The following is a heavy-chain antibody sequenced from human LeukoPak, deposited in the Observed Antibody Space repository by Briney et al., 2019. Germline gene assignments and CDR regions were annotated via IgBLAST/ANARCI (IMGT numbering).Heavy chain of an antibody. J-gene: IGHJ4*02. D-gene: IGHD5-18*01. CDR1: GFTFDDYA. Sequence: GGSLRLSCAASGFTFDDYALHWVRPAPGKGLEWVSGISWNSGSIGYADSVKGRFTISRDNAKNSLYLQMNSLRAEDTALYYCAKEDTAMGKFDYWGQGTLVTVSS. CDR2: ISWNSGSI. V-gene: IGHV3-9*01. CDR3: AKEDTAMGKFDY.